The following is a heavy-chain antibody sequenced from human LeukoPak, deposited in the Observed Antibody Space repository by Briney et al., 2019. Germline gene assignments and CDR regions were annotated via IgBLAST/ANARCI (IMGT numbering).Heavy chain of an antibody. Sequence: PGGSLRLSCAASGFTFSSYAMSWVRQAPGKGLEWVSAISGSGGSTYYADSVEGRFTISRDNSKNTLYLQMNSLRAEDTAVYYCAKEPKTYYDFWSGYRGGYWGQGTLVTVSS. CDR2: ISGSGGST. J-gene: IGHJ4*02. CDR3: AKEPKTYYDFWSGYRGGY. CDR1: GFTFSSYA. V-gene: IGHV3-23*01. D-gene: IGHD3-3*01.